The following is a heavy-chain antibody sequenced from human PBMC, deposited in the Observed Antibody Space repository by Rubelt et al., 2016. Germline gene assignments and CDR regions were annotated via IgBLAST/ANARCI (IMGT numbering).Heavy chain of an antibody. CDR1: GFTVSNNY. V-gene: IGHV3-66*01. CDR3: ARSARGYNYLHVDY. J-gene: IGHJ4*02. Sequence: EVQLVESGGGLVQPGGSLRLSCAASGFTVSNNYMSWVRQAPGKGLEWISVIYSSGSTYYADSVKGRFTISRDNSKNTLYLQLDSLSAEDTALYYCARSARGYNYLHVDYWGQGTLVTVSS. D-gene: IGHD5-18*01. CDR2: IYSSGST.